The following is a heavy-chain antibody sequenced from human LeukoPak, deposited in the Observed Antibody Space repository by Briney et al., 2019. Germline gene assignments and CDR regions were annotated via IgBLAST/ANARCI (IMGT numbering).Heavy chain of an antibody. V-gene: IGHV1-69*04. CDR1: GGTFSSYA. Sequence: ASVKVSCKASGGTFSSYAISWVRQAPGQGLEWMGRIIPILGIANYAQKFQGRVTITADKSTSTAYMELSSLRSEDTAVYYCARDRCSSTSCFFGYWGQGTLVTVSS. J-gene: IGHJ4*02. D-gene: IGHD2-2*01. CDR2: IIPILGIA. CDR3: ARDRCSSTSCFFGY.